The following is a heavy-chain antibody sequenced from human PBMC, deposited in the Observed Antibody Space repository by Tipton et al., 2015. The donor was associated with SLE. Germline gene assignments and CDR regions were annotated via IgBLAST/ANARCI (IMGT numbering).Heavy chain of an antibody. Sequence: LRLSCTVSGGSISSHYWSWIRQPPGKGLEWIGYIYYSGSTNYNPSLKSRVTISVDTSKNQFSLKLSSVTAADTAVYYCAREEWELLGFDYWGQGTLVTVSS. D-gene: IGHD1-26*01. CDR2: IYYSGST. J-gene: IGHJ4*02. CDR3: AREEWELLGFDY. CDR1: GGSISSHY. V-gene: IGHV4-59*11.